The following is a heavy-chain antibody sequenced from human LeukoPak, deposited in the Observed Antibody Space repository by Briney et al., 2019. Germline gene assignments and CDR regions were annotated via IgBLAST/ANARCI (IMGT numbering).Heavy chain of an antibody. J-gene: IGHJ6*03. D-gene: IGHD2-2*01. CDR3: ARVGYCSSTSCFLYYYYMDV. CDR1: GFTFSSYG. CDR2: IRYDGSNR. V-gene: IGHV3-30*02. Sequence: GGSLRLSCAASGFTFSSYGMHWVRQAPGKGLEWVAFIRYDGSNRYYADSVKGRFTISRDNSKNTLYLQMGSLRAEDMAVYYCARVGYCSSTSCFLYYYYMDVWGKGTTVTVSS.